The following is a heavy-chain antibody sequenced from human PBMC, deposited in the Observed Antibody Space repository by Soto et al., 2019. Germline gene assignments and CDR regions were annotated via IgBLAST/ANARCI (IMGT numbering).Heavy chain of an antibody. CDR3: AKDLRPPVRDWCDP. Sequence: EVQLLESGGGLVQPGGSLRLSCAASGFTFSSYAMSWVRQAPGKGLEWVSAISGSGGSTYYADSVKGRFNISRDKSKNTLDLQTNCMRAKDTAVYYCAKDLRPPVRDWCDPCGEGNLVTVSS. D-gene: IGHD3-16*01. J-gene: IGHJ5*02. CDR1: GFTFSSYA. CDR2: ISGSGGST. V-gene: IGHV3-23*01.